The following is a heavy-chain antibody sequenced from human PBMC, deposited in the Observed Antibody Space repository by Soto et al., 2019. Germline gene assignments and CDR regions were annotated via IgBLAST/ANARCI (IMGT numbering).Heavy chain of an antibody. Sequence: GASLKVSCKFSGYTLTELSMHCVRQAPGKGLEWMGGFDPEDGETIYAQKFQGRVTMTEDTSTDTAYMELSSLRSEDTAVYYCATEPSWYYYDSSGYYYWGQGTLVTVSS. CDR1: GYTLTELS. CDR3: ATEPSWYYYDSSGYYY. J-gene: IGHJ4*02. D-gene: IGHD3-22*01. CDR2: FDPEDGET. V-gene: IGHV1-24*01.